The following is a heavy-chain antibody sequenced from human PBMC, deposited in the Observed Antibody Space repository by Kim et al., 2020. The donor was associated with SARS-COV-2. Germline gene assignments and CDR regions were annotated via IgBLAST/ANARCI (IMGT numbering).Heavy chain of an antibody. J-gene: IGHJ4*02. CDR1: GFTFSTYS. Sequence: GGSLRLSCTASGFTFSTYSMNWVRQAPGKGLEWVSYISSGSGIIYYADSVKGRFTISRDNAKNSLYLQMNSLRDEDTAVYYCGSALAPPSTPGDYWGQGTLVTVSS. CDR2: ISSGSGII. V-gene: IGHV3-48*02. CDR3: GSALAPPSTPGDY. D-gene: IGHD6-13*01.